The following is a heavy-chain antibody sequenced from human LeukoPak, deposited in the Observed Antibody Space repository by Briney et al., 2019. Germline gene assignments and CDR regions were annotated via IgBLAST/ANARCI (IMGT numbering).Heavy chain of an antibody. V-gene: IGHV3-7*03. CDR3: ARDKSAGADTGSSFYY. D-gene: IGHD3-10*01. CDR2: MNQDGSEK. CDR1: GLAFGSYW. J-gene: IGHJ4*02. Sequence: GGSLRLSCAASGLAFGSYWMNWVRQAPGKGLEWVANMNQDGSEKNYVDSVKGRFTISRDNTKNSLFLQMDSLRAEDTALYYCARDKSAGADTGSSFYYWGQGALVTVSS.